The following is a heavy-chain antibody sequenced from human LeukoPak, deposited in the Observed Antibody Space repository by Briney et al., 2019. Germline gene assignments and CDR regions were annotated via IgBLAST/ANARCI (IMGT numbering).Heavy chain of an antibody. CDR3: ARLHCTSTTCYSAFDY. J-gene: IGHJ4*02. V-gene: IGHV4-39*01. CDR1: GVSISSSNYY. CDR2: IYYSGNT. Sequence: SETLSLTCSISGVSISSSNYYCAWIRQPPGKGLEWIGSIYYSGNTYYNPSLKSRLTISIDTPQNQFSLKLTSVTAADTAVYYCARLHCTSTTCYSAFDYCGQGTLVTVSS. D-gene: IGHD2-21*02.